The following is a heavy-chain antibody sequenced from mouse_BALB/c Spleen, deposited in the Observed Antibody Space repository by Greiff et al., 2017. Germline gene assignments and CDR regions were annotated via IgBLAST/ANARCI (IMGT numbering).Heavy chain of an antibody. V-gene: IGHV8-12*01. CDR2: IYWDDDK. CDR1: GFSLSTSGMA. CDR3: ARRNDGYYGFAY. Sequence: QVTLKESGPGILQPSQTLSLTCSFSGFSLSTSGMALSWIRQPSGKGLEWLVHIYWDDDKRNNPSLKRRLTISKDTSRNQVFLKITSVDTADTATYYCARRNDGYYGFAYWGQGTLVTVSA. J-gene: IGHJ3*01. D-gene: IGHD2-3*01.